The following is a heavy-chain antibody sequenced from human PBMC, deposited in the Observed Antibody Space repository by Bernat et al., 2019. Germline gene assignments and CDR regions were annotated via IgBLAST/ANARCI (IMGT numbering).Heavy chain of an antibody. V-gene: IGHV3-7*03. D-gene: IGHD3/OR15-3a*01. Sequence: EVQLVESGGGLVQPGGSLRLSCAGAGIRISTFWINWVRQAPGRGLEWVANINSDGSQRQYVESMKGRFTIYRDNAKDSVYLQINSPRAEDTALYYCATLPLDDSPRDYWGQGTLVTVS. CDR2: INSDGSQR. J-gene: IGHJ4*02. CDR1: GIRISTFW. CDR3: ATLPLDDSPRDY.